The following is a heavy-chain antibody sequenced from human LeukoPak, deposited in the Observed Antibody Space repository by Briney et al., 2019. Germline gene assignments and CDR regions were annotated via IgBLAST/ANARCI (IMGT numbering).Heavy chain of an antibody. CDR3: ARDNVYYGSGSYDY. Sequence: GGSLRLSCAASGFTFSSYWMHWVRQAPGKGLVWVSRLNSDGSSTKYADSVKGRFTISRDNAKNTLYLEMNSLRADDMAVYYCARDNVYYGSGSYDYWGQGTLVTVSS. J-gene: IGHJ4*02. V-gene: IGHV3-74*01. D-gene: IGHD3-10*01. CDR1: GFTFSSYW. CDR2: LNSDGSST.